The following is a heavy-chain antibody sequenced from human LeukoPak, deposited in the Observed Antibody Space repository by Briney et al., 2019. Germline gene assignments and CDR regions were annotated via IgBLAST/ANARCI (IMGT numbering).Heavy chain of an antibody. CDR2: IYYSGST. V-gene: IGHV4-59*08. J-gene: IGHJ4*02. D-gene: IGHD6-13*01. CDR3: ARLTAAAAHY. CDR1: GGSISSYH. Sequence: KPSETLSLTCTVSGGSISSYHWSWIRQPPGKGLEWIGYIYYSGSTNYNPSLKSRVTISVDTSKNQFSLKLSSVTAADTAVYYCARLTAAAAHYWGQGTLVTVSS.